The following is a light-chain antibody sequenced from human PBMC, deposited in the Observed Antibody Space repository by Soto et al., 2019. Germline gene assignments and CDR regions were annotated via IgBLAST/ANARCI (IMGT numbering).Light chain of an antibody. Sequence: DIVMTQSPFSLPVTPGEPASISCRSSQSLLHSNGYNYLDWYLQKPGQSPQLLIYLGSNRASGVPDRFTGSGSGTDFTLRISKVEAEDVGVYYCMQALRPPRTFGGGTKVEIK. J-gene: IGKJ4*01. CDR1: QSLLHSNGYNY. CDR3: MQALRPPRT. V-gene: IGKV2-28*01. CDR2: LGS.